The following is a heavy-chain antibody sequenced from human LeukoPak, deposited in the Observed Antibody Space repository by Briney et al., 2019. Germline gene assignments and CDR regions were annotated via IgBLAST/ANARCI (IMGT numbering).Heavy chain of an antibody. CDR1: GFTFSTSA. CDR3: AKATIVGANYLDS. Sequence: PGGSLRLSCAVSGFTFSTSAMTWVRQAPGKGLEWVSRISTSGTTYYADSVKGRFTISRDNSKNTLYLQMNSLRAEDTAVYYCAKATIVGANYLDSWGQGTLVTVSS. D-gene: IGHD1-26*01. J-gene: IGHJ4*02. V-gene: IGHV3-23*01. CDR2: ISTSGTT.